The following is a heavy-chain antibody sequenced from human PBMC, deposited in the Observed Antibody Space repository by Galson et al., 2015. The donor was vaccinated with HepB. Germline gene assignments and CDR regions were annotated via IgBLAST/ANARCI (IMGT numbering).Heavy chain of an antibody. Sequence: SVKVSCKASGYIFTDFYLHWVRQAPGQGLEWMAWINPKNGGTMYGQRFQGRVTVTSDTSSSTLYMELSSLTSDDTAAYYCATHSYSGGYYAFEIWGQGTMVTVSS. D-gene: IGHD3-22*01. CDR1: GYIFTDFY. V-gene: IGHV1-2*02. CDR2: INPKNGGT. J-gene: IGHJ3*02. CDR3: ATHSYSGGYYAFEI.